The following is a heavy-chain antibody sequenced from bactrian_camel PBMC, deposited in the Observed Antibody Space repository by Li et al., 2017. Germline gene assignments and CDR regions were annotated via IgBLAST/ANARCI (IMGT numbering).Heavy chain of an antibody. CDR1: GYTTN. V-gene: IGHV3S1*01. CDR3: AKEVRPGTWPTTGSY. CDR2: IERAGNT. D-gene: IGHD4*01. Sequence: HVQLVESGGGSVQAGGSLRLSCAASGYTTNMAWFRQTPGKEREGVAAIERAGNTAYADFVKGRFTISKDNAKNTLYLQLNSLKIEDTAMYYCAKEVRPGTWPTTGSYWGQGTQVTVS. J-gene: IGHJ4*01.